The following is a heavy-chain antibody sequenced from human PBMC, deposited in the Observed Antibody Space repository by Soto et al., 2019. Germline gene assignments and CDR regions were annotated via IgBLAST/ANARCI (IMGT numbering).Heavy chain of an antibody. V-gene: IGHV4-30-4*01. CDR1: GGSISSGDYY. CDR2: IYYSGST. D-gene: IGHD6-13*01. Sequence: QVQLQESGPGLVKPSQTLSLTCTVSGGSISSGDYYWSWIRQPPGKGLEWIGYIYYSGSTYYNPSLKSRVTISVDTSKNQFSLKLSSVTAADTAVYYCARGIAAAGMGEDWFDPWGQGTLVTVSS. J-gene: IGHJ5*02. CDR3: ARGIAAAGMGEDWFDP.